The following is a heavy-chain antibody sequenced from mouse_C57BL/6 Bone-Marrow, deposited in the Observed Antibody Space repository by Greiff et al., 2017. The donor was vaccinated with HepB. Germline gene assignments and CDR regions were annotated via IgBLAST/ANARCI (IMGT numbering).Heavy chain of an antibody. Sequence: VQLQQPGAELVKPGASVKLSCKASGYTFTSYWMHWVKQRPGQGLEWIGMIHPNSGSTNYNEKFKSKATLTVDKSSSTAYMPISSLTSEDSAVYYCARRPKDSAGPAWFAYWGQGTLVTVSA. CDR2: IHPNSGST. D-gene: IGHD3-2*02. V-gene: IGHV1-64*01. CDR1: GYTFTSYW. J-gene: IGHJ3*01. CDR3: ARRPKDSAGPAWFAY.